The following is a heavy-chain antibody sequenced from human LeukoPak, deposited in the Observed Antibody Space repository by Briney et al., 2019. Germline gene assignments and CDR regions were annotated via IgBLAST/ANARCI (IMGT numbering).Heavy chain of an antibody. CDR1: GGSISNYY. J-gene: IGHJ5*02. CDR3: ARLGGCTTTSCYVHWFDP. CDR2: IYYSGST. V-gene: IGHV4-59*01. Sequence: PSETLSLTCTVSGGSISNYYWTWIRQPPGKGLEWIGYIYYSGSTNYNPSLKSRVTISVDTSKNQFSLKLYSVTAADTAVYYCARLGGCTTTSCYVHWFDPWGQGTLVTVSS. D-gene: IGHD2-2*01.